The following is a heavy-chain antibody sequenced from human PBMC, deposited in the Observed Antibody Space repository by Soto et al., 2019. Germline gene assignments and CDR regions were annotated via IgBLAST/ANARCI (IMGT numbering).Heavy chain of an antibody. J-gene: IGHJ6*03. D-gene: IGHD2-2*01. CDR3: ARHALGYCSSTSCHPTNYYYYMDV. CDR1: GVSISSYY. V-gene: IGHV4-59*08. CDR2: IYYSGST. Sequence: SETLSLTCTVSGVSISSYYWSWIRQPPGKGLEWIGYIYYSGSTNYNPSLKSRVTISVDTSKNQFSLKLSSVTAADTAVYYCARHALGYCSSTSCHPTNYYYYMDVWGKGTTVTGSS.